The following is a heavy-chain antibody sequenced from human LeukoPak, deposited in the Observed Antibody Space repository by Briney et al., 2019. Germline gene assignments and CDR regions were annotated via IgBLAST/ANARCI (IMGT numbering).Heavy chain of an antibody. J-gene: IGHJ4*02. CDR3: ARGYSYGYGKFDY. Sequence: QTGGSLRLSCAASGFTFSSYWMSWVRQAPGKGLEWVANIKQDGSEKYYVDSVKGRFTISRDNAKNSLYLQMNSLRAEDTAVYYCARGYSYGYGKFDYWGQGTLVTVSS. CDR1: GFTFSSYW. CDR2: IKQDGSEK. D-gene: IGHD5-18*01. V-gene: IGHV3-7*01.